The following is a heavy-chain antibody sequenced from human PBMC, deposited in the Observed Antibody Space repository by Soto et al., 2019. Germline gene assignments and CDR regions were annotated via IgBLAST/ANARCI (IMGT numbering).Heavy chain of an antibody. CDR2: ISYDGSNK. CDR3: ARDPPTSKDSSGYYLYYFDY. D-gene: IGHD3-22*01. V-gene: IGHV3-30-3*01. J-gene: IGHJ4*02. CDR1: GFTFSSYA. Sequence: GGPLRLSCAASGFTFSSYAMHWVRQAPGKGLEWVAVISYDGSNKYYADSVKGRFTISRDNSKNTLYLQMNSLRAEDTAVYYCARDPPTSKDSSGYYLYYFDYWGQGTLVTVSS.